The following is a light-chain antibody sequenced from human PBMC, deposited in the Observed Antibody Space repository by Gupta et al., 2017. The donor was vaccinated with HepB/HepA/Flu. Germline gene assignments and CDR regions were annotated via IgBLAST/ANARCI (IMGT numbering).Light chain of an antibody. Sequence: QSVLTQPPSASGTPGEMVTISCSGSRSNIGSKTVNWYQQFPGKAPKLLIYSNNQRPSGVQDRLSGSKSGNSASLAIRGLQSEDEAEYYCEAWDARLNGVLFGGGTKLTVL. CDR1: RSNIGSKT. V-gene: IGLV1-44*01. CDR2: SNN. CDR3: EAWDARLNGVL. J-gene: IGLJ2*01.